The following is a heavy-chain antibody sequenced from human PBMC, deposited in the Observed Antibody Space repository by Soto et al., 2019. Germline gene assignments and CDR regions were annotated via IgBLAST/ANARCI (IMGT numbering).Heavy chain of an antibody. V-gene: IGHV1-46*01. CDR2: INPSGGST. D-gene: IGHD2-2*01. CDR1: GYTFTSYY. J-gene: IGHJ6*02. Sequence: GASVKVSCKASGYTFTSYYMHWVRQAPGQGLEWMGIINPSGGSTSYAQKFQGGVTMTRDTSTSTVYMELSSLRSEDTAVYYCARPVVPAARYYYGMDVWGQGTTVTVSS. CDR3: ARPVVPAARYYYGMDV.